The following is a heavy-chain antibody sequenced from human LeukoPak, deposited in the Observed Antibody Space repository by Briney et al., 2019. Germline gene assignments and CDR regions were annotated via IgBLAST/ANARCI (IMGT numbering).Heavy chain of an antibody. CDR3: ARGYCSSTRCYTLAAAGTFYYYYMDV. V-gene: IGHV4-34*01. Sequence: PSETLSLTCTVSGGSISSYYWSWIRQPPGKGLEWIGEINHSGSTKNNPSLKSRVTISVDTSKSQFSLKLNSVTAADTAVYYCARGYCSSTRCYTLAAAGTFYYYYMDVWGKGTTVTVSS. D-gene: IGHD2-2*02. J-gene: IGHJ6*03. CDR1: GGSISSYY. CDR2: INHSGST.